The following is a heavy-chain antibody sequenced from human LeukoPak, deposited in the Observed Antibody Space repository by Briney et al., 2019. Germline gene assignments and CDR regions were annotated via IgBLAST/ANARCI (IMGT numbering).Heavy chain of an antibody. V-gene: IGHV3-30-3*01. D-gene: IGHD2-15*01. J-gene: IGHJ6*02. CDR2: ISYDGSNK. Sequence: PGRSLRLSCAASGFTFSSYAMHWVRQAPGKGLEWVAVISYDGSNKYYADSVKGRFTISRDNSKNTLYLQMNSLRAEDTAVYYCARHGGYCSGGSCYPGYYYYYGMDVWGQGTTVTVSS. CDR3: ARHGGYCSGGSCYPGYYYYYGMDV. CDR1: GFTFSSYA.